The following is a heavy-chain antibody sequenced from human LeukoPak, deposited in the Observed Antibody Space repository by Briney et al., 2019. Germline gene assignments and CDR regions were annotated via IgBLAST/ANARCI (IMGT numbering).Heavy chain of an antibody. V-gene: IGHV3-7*03. CDR2: LKQDGSQI. CDR1: GFTFSNYY. D-gene: IGHD3-22*01. Sequence: GGSLRLSCVGSGFTFSNYYMHWVRQAPGKGLEWVANLKQDGSQINYVDSVKGRFTISRDNSKNTLYLQMNSLRAEDTAVYYCAKSPRYYYDSSGYPPGVAFDYWGQGTLVTVSS. CDR3: AKSPRYYYDSSGYPPGVAFDY. J-gene: IGHJ4*02.